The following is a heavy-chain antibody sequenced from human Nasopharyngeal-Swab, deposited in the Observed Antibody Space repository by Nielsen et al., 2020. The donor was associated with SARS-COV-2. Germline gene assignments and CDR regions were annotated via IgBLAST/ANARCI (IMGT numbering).Heavy chain of an antibody. CDR2: IYSGGNT. V-gene: IGHV3-53*01. CDR3: ARGAITMVRGVIGTNAFDN. Sequence: GGSLRLSCAASGFTVSSNYMSWVRQAPGKGLEWVSVIYSGGNTNYADSVKGRFTISRDNSKNTLYLQMNSLRAEDTAVYYCARGAITMVRGVIGTNAFDNWGQGTMVTVSS. CDR1: GFTVSSNY. D-gene: IGHD3-10*01. J-gene: IGHJ3*02.